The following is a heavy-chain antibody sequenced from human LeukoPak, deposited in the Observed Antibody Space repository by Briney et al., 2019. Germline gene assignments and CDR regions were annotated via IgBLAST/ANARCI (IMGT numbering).Heavy chain of an antibody. V-gene: IGHV5-51*01. D-gene: IGHD1-26*01. Sequence: GESLKISCKGSGYSFTNYWIGWVRQMPGKGLEWMGIIYPGDSDTRYSPSFQGQVTISADKSITTAYLQWSSLKASDTAMYYCARNGWGHLEGDAFDIWGQGTMVTVSS. CDR1: GYSFTNYW. CDR3: ARNGWGHLEGDAFDI. J-gene: IGHJ3*02. CDR2: IYPGDSDT.